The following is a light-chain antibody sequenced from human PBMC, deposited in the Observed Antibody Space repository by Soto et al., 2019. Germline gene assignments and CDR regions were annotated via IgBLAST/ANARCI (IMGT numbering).Light chain of an antibody. CDR2: EGG. Sequence: QSALTQPASVSGSPGQSITISCTGTSSDVGNYNFVSWYQHHPGKAPKLMISEGGKRPSGVSDRFSGSKSGNTASLTISGLQAEDEADYYCCSYAGSSTYVFGPGTKVTVL. J-gene: IGLJ1*01. V-gene: IGLV2-23*01. CDR1: SSDVGNYNF. CDR3: CSYAGSSTYV.